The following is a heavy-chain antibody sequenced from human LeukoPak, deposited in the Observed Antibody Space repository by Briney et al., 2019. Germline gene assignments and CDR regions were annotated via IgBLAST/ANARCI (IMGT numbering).Heavy chain of an antibody. J-gene: IGHJ4*02. CDR3: ARESPFTSGWSTQFDY. Sequence: GGSLRLSCAASGFTFSSYSMNWVRQAPGKGLEWVSSISSSSSYIYYADSVKGRFTISRDNAKNSLYLQMNSLRAEDTAVYYCARESPFTSGWSTQFDYWGQGTLVTVSS. V-gene: IGHV3-21*01. CDR2: ISSSSSYI. D-gene: IGHD6-13*01. CDR1: GFTFSSYS.